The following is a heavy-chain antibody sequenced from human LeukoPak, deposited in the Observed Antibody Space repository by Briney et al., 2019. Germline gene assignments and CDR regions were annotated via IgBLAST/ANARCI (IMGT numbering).Heavy chain of an antibody. Sequence: GGSLSLSCAASGFTFSSYAMSWVRQAPGKGLEWVSAISGSRGSTYYADSVKGRFTISRDNSKNTLYLQMNSLRAEDTAVYYCAKGMGEHLWSGALDYWGQGTLVTVSS. CDR2: ISGSRGST. CDR3: AKGMGEHLWSGALDY. CDR1: GFTFSSYA. V-gene: IGHV3-23*01. D-gene: IGHD3-10*01. J-gene: IGHJ4*02.